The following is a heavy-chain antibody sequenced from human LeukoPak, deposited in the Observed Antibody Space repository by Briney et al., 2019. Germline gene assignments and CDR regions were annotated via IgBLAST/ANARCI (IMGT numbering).Heavy chain of an antibody. Sequence: SQTLSLTCTVSGGSINSGDYYWSWIRQHPGKGLEWTGYIYYSGSTYYNPSLKSRVTISVDTSKNHFPLKLSSVTAADTAVYYCARMSGRESSGYYLDYWGQGTLVTVSS. D-gene: IGHD3-22*01. CDR2: IYYSGST. V-gene: IGHV4-31*03. J-gene: IGHJ4*02. CDR1: GGSINSGDYY. CDR3: ARMSGRESSGYYLDY.